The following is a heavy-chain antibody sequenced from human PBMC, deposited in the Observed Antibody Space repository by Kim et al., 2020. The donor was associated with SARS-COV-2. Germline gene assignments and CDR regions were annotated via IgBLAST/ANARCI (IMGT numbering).Heavy chain of an antibody. CDR3: VRDRWGGAFDI. Sequence: GGSLRLSCATSGFTFSAYDMNWVRQAPGKGLEWLSFITKTSSTIYYADSVKGRFTISRDNAKNSLYLQMNSLTDEDTAVFCVRDRWGGAFDIWGQGTLVTVSS. V-gene: IGHV3-48*02. J-gene: IGHJ3*02. CDR1: GFTFSAYD. CDR2: ITKTSSTI. D-gene: IGHD3-16*01.